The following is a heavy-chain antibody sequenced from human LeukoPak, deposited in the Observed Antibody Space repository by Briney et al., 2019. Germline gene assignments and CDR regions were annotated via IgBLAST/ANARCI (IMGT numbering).Heavy chain of an antibody. CDR3: AISAVAGTEVVADY. Sequence: GGSLRLSCTASGFSLSSIYMSWVRQAPGKGLEWVSVIYSGGSTYYSDSVKGRFTISRDNSKNTLYLQMNSLRAEDTAVYYCAISAVAGTEVVADYWGQGTLVTVSS. V-gene: IGHV3-53*01. J-gene: IGHJ4*02. D-gene: IGHD6-19*01. CDR1: GFSLSSIY. CDR2: IYSGGST.